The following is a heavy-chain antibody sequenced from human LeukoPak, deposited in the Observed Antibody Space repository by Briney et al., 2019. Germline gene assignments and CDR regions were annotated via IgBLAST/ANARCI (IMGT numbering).Heavy chain of an antibody. CDR1: GFTFSSYA. Sequence: PAGSLRLSCAASGFTFSSYAMSWVRQAQGKGLEWVSAISGSGASTYYADSVKGRFTISRDNSKNTLYLQMNSLRAEDTAVYYCASLITVTQFHYYYGMDVWGQGTTVTVSS. D-gene: IGHD4-17*01. CDR3: ASLITVTQFHYYYGMDV. V-gene: IGHV3-23*01. CDR2: ISGSGAST. J-gene: IGHJ6*02.